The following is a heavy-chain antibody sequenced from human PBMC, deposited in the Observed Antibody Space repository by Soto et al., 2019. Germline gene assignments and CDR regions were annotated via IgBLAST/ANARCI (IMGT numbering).Heavy chain of an antibody. CDR1: GYTLTRYS. D-gene: IGHD6-19*01. Sequence: QVQLVQSGAEVKKPGASVQVSCKASGYTLTRYSINWVRQAPGQGLEWVGWISNYNGDTKYAQKFQGRVTLTTDTSTTTTYMDLRSLTSDDTAVYFCARGDSTGSPTGWFDPWGQATLVTVSS. CDR3: ARGDSTGSPTGWFDP. CDR2: ISNYNGDT. V-gene: IGHV1-18*04. J-gene: IGHJ5*02.